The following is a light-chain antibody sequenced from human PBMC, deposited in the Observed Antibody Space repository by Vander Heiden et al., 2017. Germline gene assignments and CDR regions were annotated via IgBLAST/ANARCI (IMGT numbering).Light chain of an antibody. CDR3: QAWDGSTGV. CDR1: ELGDKY. Sequence: SYELTQPPSVSVSPGQTASITCSGDELGDKYVCWYQQKPGQSPVLVMYQDNKRPSGIPERFSGSNSGDTATLTISGTQPMDEADFYCQAWDGSTGVFGTGTKVTVI. CDR2: QDN. J-gene: IGLJ1*01. V-gene: IGLV3-1*01.